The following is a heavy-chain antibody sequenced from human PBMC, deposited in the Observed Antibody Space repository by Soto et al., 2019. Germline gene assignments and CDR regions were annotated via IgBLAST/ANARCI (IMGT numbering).Heavy chain of an antibody. CDR1: GFTFSSYW. D-gene: IGHD2-8*01. Sequence: EVQLVESGGGLVQPGGSLRLSCAASGFTFSSYWMTWVRQAPGRGLEWVANINEDGSVEGYVDSVKGRFTISRDNARNSLNLQMNSLRAEDTAVYYCARDILRGACYLDYWGQGTLVTVSS. CDR2: INEDGSVE. V-gene: IGHV3-7*01. J-gene: IGHJ4*02. CDR3: ARDILRGACYLDY.